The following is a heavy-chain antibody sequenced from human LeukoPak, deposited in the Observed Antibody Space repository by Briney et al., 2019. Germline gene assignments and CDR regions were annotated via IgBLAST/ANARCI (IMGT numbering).Heavy chain of an antibody. CDR3: ARHGDTAMVTH. CDR1: GGSISSRSYY. CDR2: IYYSGST. D-gene: IGHD5-18*01. Sequence: PSETLSLTCTVSGGSISSRSYYWGWIRQPPGEGLEWIGSIYYSGSTYYNPSLKSRVTISVDTSKNQFSLKLSSVTAADTAVYYCARHGDTAMVTHWGQGTLVTVSS. J-gene: IGHJ4*02. V-gene: IGHV4-39*01.